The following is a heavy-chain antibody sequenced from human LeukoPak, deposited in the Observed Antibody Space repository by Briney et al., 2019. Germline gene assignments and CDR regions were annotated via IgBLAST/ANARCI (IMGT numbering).Heavy chain of an antibody. J-gene: IGHJ5*02. D-gene: IGHD3-10*01. V-gene: IGHV4-39*07. CDR1: GGSISSSSYY. Sequence: SETLSLTCTVSGGSISSSSYYWGWIRQPPGKGLEWVGSIYYSGSTNYNPSLKSRVTISVDTSKNQFSLKLSSVTAADTAVYYCASRTYPPSLLLWFGEFKTGFDPWGQGTLVTVSS. CDR3: ASRTYPPSLLLWFGEFKTGFDP. CDR2: IYYSGST.